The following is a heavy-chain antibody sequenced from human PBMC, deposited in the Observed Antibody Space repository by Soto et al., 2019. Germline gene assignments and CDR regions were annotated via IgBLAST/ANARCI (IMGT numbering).Heavy chain of an antibody. Sequence: ASVKVSCKASGYTFTSYDINRVRQATGQGLEWMGWMNPNSGNTGYAQKFQGRVTMTRNTSISTAYMELSSLRSEDTAVYYCARGLTMVYATPDWFDPWGQGTLVTVSS. CDR2: MNPNSGNT. J-gene: IGHJ5*02. CDR3: ARGLTMVYATPDWFDP. V-gene: IGHV1-8*01. D-gene: IGHD2-8*01. CDR1: GYTFTSYD.